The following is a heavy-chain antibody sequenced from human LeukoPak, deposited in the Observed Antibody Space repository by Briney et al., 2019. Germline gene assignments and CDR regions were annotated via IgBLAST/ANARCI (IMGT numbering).Heavy chain of an antibody. V-gene: IGHV1-2*02. CDR2: INPNSGGT. Sequence: ASVKVSCKASGYTFTGYYMHWVRQAPGQGLEWMGWINPNSGGTNYAQKFQGRVTMTRDTSISTAYMELNRLRSDDTAVYYCARVTSEMATIDYWGQGTLVTVSS. CDR1: GYTFTGYY. D-gene: IGHD5-24*01. CDR3: ARVTSEMATIDY. J-gene: IGHJ4*02.